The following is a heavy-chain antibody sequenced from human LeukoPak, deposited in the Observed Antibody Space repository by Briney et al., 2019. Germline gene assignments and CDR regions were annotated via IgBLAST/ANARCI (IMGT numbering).Heavy chain of an antibody. CDR3: AKGSLGSWYYFDY. J-gene: IGHJ4*02. CDR2: FSRSGPDT. Sequence: GGSLRLPCAASGFTFGSSAMSWVRQAPGKGPEWVSTFSRSGPDTYYADSVKGRFTIFRDNSKNTLYLQMNSLRAEDTAVYYCAKGSLGSWYYFDYWGQGTLVTVSS. V-gene: IGHV3-23*01. D-gene: IGHD6-13*01. CDR1: GFTFGSSA.